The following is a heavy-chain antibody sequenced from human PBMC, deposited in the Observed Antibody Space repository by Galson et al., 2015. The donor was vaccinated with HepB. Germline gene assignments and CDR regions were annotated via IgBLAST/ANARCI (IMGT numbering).Heavy chain of an antibody. D-gene: IGHD3-3*01. CDR1: GLSLNTRGVG. J-gene: IGHJ5*02. CDR2: IYWDDDK. CDR3: AHRVRGGFLEWDNWFDP. Sequence: PALVKPTQTLTLTCTFSGLSLNTRGVGVAWIRQPPGKALEWLALIYWDDDKRYRPSLKSRLTITKDTSKNQVVLTMTDMDPEDTATYCCAHRVRGGFLEWDNWFDPWGQGTLVTVSS. V-gene: IGHV2-5*02.